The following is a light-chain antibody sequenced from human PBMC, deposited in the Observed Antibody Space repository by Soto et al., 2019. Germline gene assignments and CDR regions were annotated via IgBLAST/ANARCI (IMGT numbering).Light chain of an antibody. CDR2: AAS. CDR1: QSINNY. V-gene: IGKV1-39*01. Sequence: DIQMTQSPSSLSASVGDRVTITCRASQSINNYLNWYQQKPGEAPKLLIYAASTLQSGVPSRFSRSGSGTDFTLTMSSLQPEDIPTYYCQQSYSLSAPFGPGTNVDIK. CDR3: QQSYSLSAP. J-gene: IGKJ3*01.